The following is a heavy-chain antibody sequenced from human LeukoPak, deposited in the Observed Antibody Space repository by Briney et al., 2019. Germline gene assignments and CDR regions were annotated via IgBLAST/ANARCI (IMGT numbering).Heavy chain of an antibody. D-gene: IGHD6-13*01. CDR3: AKFFAAAGTPYYYMHV. CDR1: GFTLSSYA. J-gene: IGHJ6*03. V-gene: IGHV3-23*01. CDR2: ISVSGNT. Sequence: GGSLRLSCAASGFTLSSYAMSWVRQGPGKGLEWVSAISVSGNTYHADSVKGRFTISRDSSKNTLYLQMNSLRAGDAAVYYCAKFFAAAGTPYYYMHVWGKGTTVTISS.